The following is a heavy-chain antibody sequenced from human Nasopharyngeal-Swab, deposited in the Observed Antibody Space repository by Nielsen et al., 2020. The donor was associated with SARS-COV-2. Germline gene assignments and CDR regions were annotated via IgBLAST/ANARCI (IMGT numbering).Heavy chain of an antibody. Sequence: LSLTCTVSGGSISSYYWSWIRQAPGKGLEWVSYISSGGSTTCYADSVKGRFTISRDNAKSSLYLQMNSLRDEDTAVYYCVRARRFYGDYNTEAVSWGQGTLVTVSS. CDR2: ISSGGSTT. D-gene: IGHD4-17*01. J-gene: IGHJ5*02. CDR3: VRARRFYGDYNTEAVS. V-gene: IGHV3-11*04. CDR1: GGSISSYY.